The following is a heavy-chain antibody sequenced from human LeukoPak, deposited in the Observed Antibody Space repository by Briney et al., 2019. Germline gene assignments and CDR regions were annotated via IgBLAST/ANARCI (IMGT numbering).Heavy chain of an antibody. J-gene: IGHJ4*02. CDR1: GYTFTGYY. CDR2: INPNSGGI. CDR3: AREYYYDKGLGY. V-gene: IGHV1-2*04. Sequence: GASVKVSCKASGYTFTGYYMHWVRQAPGQGLEWMGWINPNSGGINYAQKFQGWVTMTRDTSISTAYMELSRLRSDDTAVYYCAREYYYDKGLGYWGQGTLVTVSS. D-gene: IGHD3-22*01.